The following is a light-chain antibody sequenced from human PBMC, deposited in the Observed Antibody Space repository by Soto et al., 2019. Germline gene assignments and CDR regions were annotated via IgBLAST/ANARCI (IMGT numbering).Light chain of an antibody. J-gene: IGKJ4*01. Sequence: EIVMTQSPATLSVSPGERATLSCGASQSISSALAWFQQKPGRAPRLLIYGASTRATGVPARFSGSGSATEFTLTISSLQSEDFAVYHCQQYRRWPVTFGGGTKVEIK. CDR1: QSISSA. CDR3: QQYRRWPVT. V-gene: IGKV3-15*01. CDR2: GAS.